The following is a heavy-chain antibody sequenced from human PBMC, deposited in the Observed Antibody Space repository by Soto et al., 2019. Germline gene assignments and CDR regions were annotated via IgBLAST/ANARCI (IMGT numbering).Heavy chain of an antibody. CDR2: IWYDGSNK. Sequence: GGSLRLSCAASGFTFSSYGMHWVRQAPGKGLEWVAVIWYDGSNKYYADSVKGRFTISRDNSKNTLYLQMNSLRAEDTAVYYCARERVVLRFLEWFYGMDVWGQGTTVTVS. J-gene: IGHJ6*02. D-gene: IGHD3-3*01. CDR1: GFTFSSYG. CDR3: ARERVVLRFLEWFYGMDV. V-gene: IGHV3-33*08.